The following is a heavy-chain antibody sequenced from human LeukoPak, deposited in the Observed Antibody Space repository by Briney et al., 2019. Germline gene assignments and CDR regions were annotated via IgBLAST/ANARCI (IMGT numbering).Heavy chain of an antibody. CDR1: GYTFTNYA. D-gene: IGHD3-16*01. J-gene: IGHJ4*02. Sequence: ASVKVSCKTSGYTFTNYAMHWVRQAPGQTIEWLAWINPANGYTRYSQHFQGRVIMTSDMSTSTVYMDLSSLRSEDTAVYYCARTFYEQMPHFDYWGQGTLVTVSS. CDR2: INPANGYT. CDR3: ARTFYEQMPHFDY. V-gene: IGHV1-3*01.